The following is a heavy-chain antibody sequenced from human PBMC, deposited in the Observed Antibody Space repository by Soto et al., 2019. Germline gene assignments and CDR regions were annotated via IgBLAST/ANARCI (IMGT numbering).Heavy chain of an antibody. CDR2: ISSGGSTI. CDR1: GFSFSDYE. J-gene: IGHJ4*02. CDR3: ARDRAAGGY. D-gene: IGHD6-13*01. Sequence: LRLSCVASGFSFSDYEMNWVRQAPGKGLEWVAYISSGGSTIHYADSVRGRFTASRDNARNSLYLQMNTLSVEDTALYYCARDRAAGGYWGQGTLVTVSS. V-gene: IGHV3-48*03.